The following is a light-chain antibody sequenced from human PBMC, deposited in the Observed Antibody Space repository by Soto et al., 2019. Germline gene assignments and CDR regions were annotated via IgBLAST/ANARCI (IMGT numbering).Light chain of an antibody. V-gene: IGKV3-20*01. Sequence: IVLTQSPRTLSLSPGERATLSCRASQTVTISSLAWYQQKPGQAPRLLVYGTSSRATGVPGRFSAGGSGTDFTLTISRLEPEDFAVYYCQHYGSSLFTFGGGTKVDIK. J-gene: IGKJ4*01. CDR3: QHYGSSLFT. CDR2: GTS. CDR1: QTVTISS.